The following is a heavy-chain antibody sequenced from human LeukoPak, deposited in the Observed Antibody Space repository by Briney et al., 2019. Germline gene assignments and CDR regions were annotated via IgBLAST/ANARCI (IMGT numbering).Heavy chain of an antibody. CDR2: ISSSGSTI. CDR1: GFTFSSYE. Sequence: GGSLRLSCAASGFTFSSYEMNWVRQAPGKGLEWVSYISSSGSTIYYADSVKGRFTISRDNAKNSLYLQMNSLRAEDTAVYYCARGYDYVWGSYSGNWFDPWGQGTLATVSS. D-gene: IGHD3-16*01. CDR3: ARGYDYVWGSYSGNWFDP. V-gene: IGHV3-48*03. J-gene: IGHJ5*02.